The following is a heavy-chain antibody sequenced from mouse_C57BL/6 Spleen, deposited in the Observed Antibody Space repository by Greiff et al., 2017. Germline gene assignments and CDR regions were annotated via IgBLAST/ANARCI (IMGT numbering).Heavy chain of an antibody. CDR1: GFTIKDYY. CDR3: ARGGYNGSSPYYFGG. J-gene: IGHJ2*01. D-gene: IGHD1-1*01. Sequence: EVQLQQSGAELVKPGASVKLSCTASGFTIKDYYMPWVKQRTEQGLEWIGRIDPEGGKTKYAPKFQGKATLTADTSSNTAYLQLSSLTSEDTAVYYCARGGYNGSSPYYFGGRGQGTTLTVSS. V-gene: IGHV14-2*01. CDR2: IDPEGGKT.